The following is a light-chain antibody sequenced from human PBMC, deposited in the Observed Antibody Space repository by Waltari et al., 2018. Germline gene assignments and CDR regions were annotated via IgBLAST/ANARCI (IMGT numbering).Light chain of an antibody. Sequence: CRASQNVTIISLSWYQQKRGQAPRHLIYGTSSRATGIPDRFSGSGSWADFTLTISRLEPEDFTVSYCQQYDGEVVTFGGGTKV. CDR3: QQYDGEVVT. V-gene: IGKV3-20*01. CDR1: QNVTIIS. J-gene: IGKJ4*01. CDR2: GTS.